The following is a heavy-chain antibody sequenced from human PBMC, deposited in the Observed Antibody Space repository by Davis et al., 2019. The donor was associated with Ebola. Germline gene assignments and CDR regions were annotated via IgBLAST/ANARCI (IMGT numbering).Heavy chain of an antibody. CDR3: ARGRFLEWPWSFQH. J-gene: IGHJ1*01. V-gene: IGHV1-8*01. Sequence: ASVKVSCKASGYTFTSYDINWVRQATGQGLEWMGWMNPNSGNTGYAQKFQGRVTMTRNTSISTAYMELSSLRSEDTAVYYCARGRFLEWPWSFQHWGQGTLVTVSS. CDR1: GYTFTSYD. D-gene: IGHD3-3*01. CDR2: MNPNSGNT.